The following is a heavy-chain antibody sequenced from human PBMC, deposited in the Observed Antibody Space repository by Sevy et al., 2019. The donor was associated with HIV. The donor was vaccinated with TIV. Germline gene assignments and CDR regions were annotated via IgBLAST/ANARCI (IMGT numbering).Heavy chain of an antibody. Sequence: DAVKVSCKASGYTFTSYYMHWVRQAPGQGLEWMGIINPSGGSTSYAQKFQGRVTMTRDMSTSTVYMELSSLRSEDTAVYYCARAMLFDFRSGLEFDPWGQGTLVIVSS. J-gene: IGHJ5*02. D-gene: IGHD3-3*01. V-gene: IGHV1-46*01. CDR1: GYTFTSYY. CDR2: INPSGGST. CDR3: ARAMLFDFRSGLEFDP.